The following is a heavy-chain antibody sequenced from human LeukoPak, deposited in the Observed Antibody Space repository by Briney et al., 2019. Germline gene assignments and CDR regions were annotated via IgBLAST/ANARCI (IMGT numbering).Heavy chain of an antibody. Sequence: GGSLRLSCAASRFTFSNYAMSWARQAPGKGLEWVSTISGSGGSTYYADSVKGRFTISRDNSKNTLYLQMNSLRAEDTAVYYCAKGLITMVRGVLDYWGQGTLVTVSS. D-gene: IGHD3-10*01. CDR1: RFTFSNYA. CDR3: AKGLITMVRGVLDY. CDR2: ISGSGGST. V-gene: IGHV3-23*01. J-gene: IGHJ4*02.